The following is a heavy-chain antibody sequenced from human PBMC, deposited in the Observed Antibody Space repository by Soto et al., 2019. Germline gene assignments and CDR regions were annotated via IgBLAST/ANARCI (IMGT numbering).Heavy chain of an antibody. D-gene: IGHD2-2*01. V-gene: IGHV5-51*01. CDR1: GFTFTSYW. Sequence: GESLKISCKGSGFTFTSYWIGWVRQMPGKGLEWMGIIYPGDSDSSYSPSFQGQVTISADKSINTAYLHWSSLKASDTAIYYCAKHEGYCSTTTCSNFDYWGQGTLVTVSS. J-gene: IGHJ4*02. CDR2: IYPGDSDS. CDR3: AKHEGYCSTTTCSNFDY.